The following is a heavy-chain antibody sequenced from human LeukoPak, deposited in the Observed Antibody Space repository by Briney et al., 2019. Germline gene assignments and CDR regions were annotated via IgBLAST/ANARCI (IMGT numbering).Heavy chain of an antibody. CDR2: IKVDGSEK. CDR1: GFTFSRYW. Sequence: GGSLRLSCAASGFTFSRYWMSWVRQAPGKGLEWAASIKVDGSEKYYVDSVKGRFTISRDNAKNSLYLQMSSLRVEDTAVYYCVRTPWVGGATIDYWGQGTLVTVSS. CDR3: VRTPWVGGATIDY. V-gene: IGHV3-7*01. D-gene: IGHD1-26*01. J-gene: IGHJ4*02.